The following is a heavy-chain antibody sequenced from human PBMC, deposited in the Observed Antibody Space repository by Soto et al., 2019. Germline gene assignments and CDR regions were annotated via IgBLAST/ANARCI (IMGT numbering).Heavy chain of an antibody. CDR3: ASVKKGGTYYDFWSGSYKSPPYYYYGMDV. CDR1: GGAIRSSNR. Sequence: SETLSLTCAVSGGAIRSSNRWSWVRQPPGKGLEWIGEIYHSGSTNYNPSLKSRVTISVDKSKNQFSLKLSSVTAADTAAYYCASVKKGGTYYDFWSGSYKSPPYYYYGMDVWGQGTTVTVSS. CDR2: IYHSGST. J-gene: IGHJ6*02. D-gene: IGHD3-3*01. V-gene: IGHV4-4*02.